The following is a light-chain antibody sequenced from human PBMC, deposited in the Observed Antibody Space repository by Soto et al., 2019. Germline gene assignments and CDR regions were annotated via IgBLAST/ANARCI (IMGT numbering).Light chain of an antibody. V-gene: IGKV3-20*01. CDR3: QQYFTSPST. J-gene: IGKJ1*01. CDR1: QSLTSSY. Sequence: IVLTQSPGTLSLSPGERVTLSCRASQSLTSSYVAWYQPKSGQAPTLLIYDASSRAAGIPDRFSGSGSGTDFTLPICSLESEDFALYYCQQYFTSPSTFSQRTKGEIK. CDR2: DAS.